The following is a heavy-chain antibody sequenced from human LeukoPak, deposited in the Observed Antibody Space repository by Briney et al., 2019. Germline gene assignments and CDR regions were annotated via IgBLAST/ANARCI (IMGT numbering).Heavy chain of an antibody. D-gene: IGHD5-12*01. V-gene: IGHV4-34*01. CDR3: AGNLSGYGFDY. CDR1: GGSFSGYY. CDR2: INHSGST. J-gene: IGHJ4*02. Sequence: SETLSLTCAVYGGSFSGYYWSWIRQPPGKGLEWIGEINHSGSTNYNPSLKSRVTISVDTSKNQFSLKLSSVTAADTAVYYYAGNLSGYGFDYWGQGTLVTVSS.